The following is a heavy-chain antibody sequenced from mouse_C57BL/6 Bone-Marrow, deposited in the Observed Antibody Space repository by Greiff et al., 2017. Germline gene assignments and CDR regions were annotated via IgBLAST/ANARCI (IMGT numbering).Heavy chain of an antibody. J-gene: IGHJ4*01. CDR3: ARGDGYYVGY. CDR1: GYTFTSYW. V-gene: IGHV1-69*01. Sequence: QVQLQQPGAELVMPGASVKLSCKASGYTFTSYWMHWVKQRPGQGLEWIGEIDPSDSYTNYNQKFRGKATLTVDKSSSTAYMQLSSLASEDSAVYYCARGDGYYVGYWGQGASVTVA. D-gene: IGHD2-3*01. CDR2: IDPSDSYT.